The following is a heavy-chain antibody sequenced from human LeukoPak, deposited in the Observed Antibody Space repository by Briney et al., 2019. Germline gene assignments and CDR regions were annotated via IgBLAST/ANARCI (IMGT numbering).Heavy chain of an antibody. CDR2: LSSNGGST. Sequence: PGGSLRLSCSASGFTFSSYAMHWVRQAPGKGLEYVSALSSNGGSTYYADSVKGRFTISRDNSKNTLYLQMSSLRAEDTAVYYCVKDRSDPYIAAAGPFFDYWGQGTLVTVSS. J-gene: IGHJ4*02. V-gene: IGHV3-64D*06. CDR1: GFTFSSYA. CDR3: VKDRSDPYIAAAGPFFDY. D-gene: IGHD6-13*01.